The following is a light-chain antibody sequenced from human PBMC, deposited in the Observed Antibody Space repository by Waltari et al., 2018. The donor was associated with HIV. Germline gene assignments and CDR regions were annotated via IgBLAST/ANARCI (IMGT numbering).Light chain of an antibody. Sequence: DVVMTQSPLSLPVTPGQPASISCRSSQSLVYSDGNTYLSWFQQRPGQSPRRLIYKVSNRDSGVPDRFSGSGSSTDFTLKISRVEAEDVGVYYCMQGTHWPVAFGQGTKVEI. J-gene: IGKJ1*01. CDR1: QSLVYSDGNTY. CDR3: MQGTHWPVA. V-gene: IGKV2-30*01. CDR2: KVS.